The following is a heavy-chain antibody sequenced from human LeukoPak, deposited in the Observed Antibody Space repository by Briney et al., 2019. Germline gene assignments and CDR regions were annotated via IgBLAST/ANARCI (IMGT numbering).Heavy chain of an antibody. J-gene: IGHJ4*02. CDR2: ISRSGSTI. CDR1: GFTFSSYS. Sequence: PGGSLRLSCAASGFTFSSYSMTWVRQAPGKGLEWVSYISRSGSTIYYADSVKGRFTISIDNAKNSLYLQMNSLRAEDTAVYYCARDLGYGAYPYYFDYWGQGTLVTVSS. CDR3: ARDLGYGAYPYYFDY. D-gene: IGHD4-17*01. V-gene: IGHV3-48*04.